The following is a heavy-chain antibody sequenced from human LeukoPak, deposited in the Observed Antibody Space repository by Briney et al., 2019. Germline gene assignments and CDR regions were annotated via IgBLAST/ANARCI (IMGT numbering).Heavy chain of an antibody. J-gene: IGHJ3*02. D-gene: IGHD6-19*01. CDR3: TVAADDAFDI. V-gene: IGHV6-1*01. CDR2: TYYRSTWYN. CDR1: EDSVYSNSAA. Sequence: SQTLSLTCAISEDSVYSNSAAWNWIRRSPSRGLEWLGRTYYRSTWYNDYAVSVKSRITINPDTSKNQFSLQLNSVTPEDTAVYYCTVAADDAFDIWGQGTMVTVSS.